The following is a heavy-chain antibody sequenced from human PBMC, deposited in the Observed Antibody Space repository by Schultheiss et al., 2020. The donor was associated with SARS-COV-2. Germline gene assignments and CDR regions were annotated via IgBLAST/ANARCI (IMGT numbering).Heavy chain of an antibody. CDR1: GFTFSSYA. J-gene: IGHJ6*02. D-gene: IGHD6-19*01. V-gene: IGHV3-33*08. CDR2: IWYDGSNK. Sequence: GGSLRLSCSASGFTFSSYAMHWVRQASGKGLEWVAVIWYDGSNKYYADSVKGRFTISRDNSKNTLYLQMNSLRAEDTAVYYCARGYSGWYSYYGMDVWGQGTTVTVSS. CDR3: ARGYSGWYSYYGMDV.